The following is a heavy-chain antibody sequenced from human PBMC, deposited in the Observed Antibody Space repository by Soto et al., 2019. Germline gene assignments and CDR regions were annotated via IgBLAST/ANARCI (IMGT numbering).Heavy chain of an antibody. Sequence: GSGPTLVNPTQTLTLTCTFSGFSLNATGVGVAWIRQPPGKALEWLALIYWDDDKFYSPSLRSRLTISKDTSRNQVVLTLSNMDPVDTATYYCAHTITALFDFWGQGTPVTVSS. CDR3: AHTITALFDF. CDR2: IYWDDDK. J-gene: IGHJ4*02. CDR1: GFSLNATGVG. V-gene: IGHV2-5*02. D-gene: IGHD1-20*01.